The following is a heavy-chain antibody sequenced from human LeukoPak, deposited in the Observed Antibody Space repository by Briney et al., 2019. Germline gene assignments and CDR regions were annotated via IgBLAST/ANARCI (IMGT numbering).Heavy chain of an antibody. Sequence: GDSVKVSCKASGYTFTGYYMHWVRQAPGQGLEWMGWINPNSGGTNYAQKFQGRVTMTRDTSISTAYMEPSRLRSDDTAVYYCARDSRRVDYDSSGYYRDAFDIWGQGTMVTVSS. CDR3: ARDSRRVDYDSSGYYRDAFDI. J-gene: IGHJ3*02. CDR2: INPNSGGT. D-gene: IGHD3-22*01. V-gene: IGHV1-2*02. CDR1: GYTFTGYY.